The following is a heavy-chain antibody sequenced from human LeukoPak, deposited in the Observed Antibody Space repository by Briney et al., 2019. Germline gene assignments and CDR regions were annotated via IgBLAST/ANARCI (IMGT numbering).Heavy chain of an antibody. Sequence: SRTLSLTCTVSGGSISSGGYYWSWIRQHPGKGLEWIGYIYYTGSTYYNPSLKSRVTISVDTSENQFSLKLSSVTAADTAVYYCARDSSGYYKLDYWGQGTLVTVSS. J-gene: IGHJ4*02. CDR2: IYYTGST. V-gene: IGHV4-31*03. CDR3: ARDSSGYYKLDY. CDR1: GGSISSGGYY. D-gene: IGHD3-22*01.